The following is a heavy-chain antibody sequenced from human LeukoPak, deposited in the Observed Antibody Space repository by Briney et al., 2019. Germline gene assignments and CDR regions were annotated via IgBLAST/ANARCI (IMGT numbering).Heavy chain of an antibody. J-gene: IGHJ4*02. Sequence: PSETLSLTCTVSGGSISSYYWSWIRQPPGKGLEWIGYIYYSGSTNYNPSLKSRVTISVDTSKNQFSLKLSSVTAADTAVYYCARDAVNYGSGSYYNVFDYWGQGTLVTVSS. V-gene: IGHV4-59*01. CDR2: IYYSGST. CDR1: GGSISSYY. CDR3: ARDAVNYGSGSYYNVFDY. D-gene: IGHD3-10*01.